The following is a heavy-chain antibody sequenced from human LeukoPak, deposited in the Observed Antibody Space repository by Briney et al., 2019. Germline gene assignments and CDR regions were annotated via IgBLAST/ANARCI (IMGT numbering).Heavy chain of an antibody. CDR3: ATEGAAAPSYYYYGMDV. V-gene: IGHV1-24*01. CDR2: FDPEDGET. CDR1: GYTLTELS. J-gene: IGHJ6*02. Sequence: GASVKVSCKVSGYTLTELSMHWVRQAPGKGLQWMGGFDPEDGETIYAQKFQGRVTTTEDTSTDTAYMELSSLRSEDTAVYYCATEGAAAPSYYYYGMDVWGQGTTVTVSS. D-gene: IGHD2-15*01.